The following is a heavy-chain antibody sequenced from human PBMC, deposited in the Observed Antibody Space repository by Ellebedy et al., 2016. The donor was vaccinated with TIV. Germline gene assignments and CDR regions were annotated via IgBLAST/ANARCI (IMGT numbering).Heavy chain of an antibody. J-gene: IGHJ4*01. CDR3: STLSDTGY. CDR1: GFNFSTYA. V-gene: IGHV3-74*01. D-gene: IGHD2-21*02. Sequence: PGGSLRLSCAAFGFNFSTYAMTWIRQAPGKGLVWLSRINGDGGFTSHADFVKGRFTISRDNAKNTLYLQMNSLKAEDTAMYYCSTLSDTGYWGHGTLVTVSS. CDR2: INGDGGFT.